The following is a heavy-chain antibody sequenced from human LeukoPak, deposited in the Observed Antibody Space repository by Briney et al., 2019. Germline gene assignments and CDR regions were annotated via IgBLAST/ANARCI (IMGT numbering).Heavy chain of an antibody. Sequence: PSETLSLTCTVSGGSISSSNYYWGWIRQPPGKGPECIGSVYYSGNTYYNPSLKSRVTISVDTSKNQFSLKLSSVTAADTAVYYCARSYCSGGSCFLSRFGAFDIWGQGTMVTVSS. CDR3: ARSYCSGGSCFLSRFGAFDI. J-gene: IGHJ3*02. CDR1: GGSISSSNYY. V-gene: IGHV4-39*07. CDR2: VYYSGNT. D-gene: IGHD2-15*01.